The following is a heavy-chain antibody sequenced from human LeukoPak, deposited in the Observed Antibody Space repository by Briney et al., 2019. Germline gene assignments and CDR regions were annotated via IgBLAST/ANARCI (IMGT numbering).Heavy chain of an antibody. D-gene: IGHD2-15*01. CDR2: INSDGSST. Sequence: GGSLRLSCAASGFTFSSYWMHWVRQAPGKGLGWFSRINSDGSSTTYADSVKGRFTISRDNAKNTLYLQMNSLRAEDTAVYYCARDKGYCSGGSCYSGYYYYYGMDVWGQGTTVTVSS. CDR1: GFTFSSYW. V-gene: IGHV3-74*01. J-gene: IGHJ6*02. CDR3: ARDKGYCSGGSCYSGYYYYYGMDV.